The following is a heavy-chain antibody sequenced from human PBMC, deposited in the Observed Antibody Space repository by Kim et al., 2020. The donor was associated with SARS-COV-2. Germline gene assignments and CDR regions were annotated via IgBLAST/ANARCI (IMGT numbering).Heavy chain of an antibody. V-gene: IGHV3-30*18. CDR3: GKANVFLWFGKFHDDAFDL. Sequence: GGSLRLSCAASGFTFNNFGMHWVRQAPGKGLEWVAVISYEGSKKHYADSVNGRFTISRDSFKNTMSLQMSGLTAEDTAVYYCGKANVFLWFGKFHDDAFDLWGQGTMVTVSS. CDR1: GFTFNNFG. CDR2: ISYEGSKK. D-gene: IGHD3-10*01. J-gene: IGHJ3*01.